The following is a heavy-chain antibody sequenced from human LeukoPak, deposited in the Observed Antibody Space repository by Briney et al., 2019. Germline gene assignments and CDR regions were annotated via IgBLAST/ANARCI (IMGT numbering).Heavy chain of an antibody. Sequence: GGSLRLSCAASGFTFSIYAMSWVRQAPGKGLEWVSGISGSGTSTYYADSLKGRFTISRDNSKNTLYLQMHSLRAEDTAVYYCAKPNWNPETDWFDPWGQGTLVTVSS. D-gene: IGHD1-1*01. V-gene: IGHV3-23*01. J-gene: IGHJ5*02. CDR2: ISGSGTST. CDR1: GFTFSIYA. CDR3: AKPNWNPETDWFDP.